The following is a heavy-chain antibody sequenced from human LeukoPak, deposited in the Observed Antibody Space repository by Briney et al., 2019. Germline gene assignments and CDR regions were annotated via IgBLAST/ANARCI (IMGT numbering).Heavy chain of an antibody. V-gene: IGHV4-39*01. J-gene: IGHJ3*02. CDR3: ATEVVVAAKRPQGAFDI. CDR2: ISYSGST. CDR1: GGSISSSSYY. Sequence: PSETLSLTCTVSGGSISSSSYYWGWIRQPPGKGLEWIGSISYSGSTYYNPSLKRRVTISVDTSKNQFSLRLSSVTAADTAVYYCATEVVVAAKRPQGAFDIWGQGTMVTVSS. D-gene: IGHD2-15*01.